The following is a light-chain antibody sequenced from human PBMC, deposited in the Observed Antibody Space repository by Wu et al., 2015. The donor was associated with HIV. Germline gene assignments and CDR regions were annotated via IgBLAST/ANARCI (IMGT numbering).Light chain of an antibody. CDR3: QQYNSYPWT. V-gene: IGKV1-5*03. CDR2: KTS. Sequence: DIQMTQSPSTLSASVGDRVTITCRASQNIFSWLAWYQQKPGKAPKLLIYKTSTLQSGVPSRFSGSGSGTEFTLTISSLQPDDFATYYCQQYNSYPWTFGQGTKVEIK. CDR1: QNIFSW. J-gene: IGKJ1*01.